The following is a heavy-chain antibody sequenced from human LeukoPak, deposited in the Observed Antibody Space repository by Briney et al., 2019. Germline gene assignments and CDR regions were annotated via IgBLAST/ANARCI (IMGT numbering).Heavy chain of an antibody. V-gene: IGHV3-23*01. Sequence: GGSLRLSCAASGFTFSSYAMSWVRQAPGKGLEWVSAISGSGGSTYYADSVKGRFTISRDNSKNTLYLQMNSLRAEDTAVYYCAKDLYSYGPHADGMDVWGQGTTVTVSS. CDR3: AKDLYSYGPHADGMDV. CDR1: GFTFSSYA. D-gene: IGHD5-18*01. CDR2: ISGSGGST. J-gene: IGHJ6*02.